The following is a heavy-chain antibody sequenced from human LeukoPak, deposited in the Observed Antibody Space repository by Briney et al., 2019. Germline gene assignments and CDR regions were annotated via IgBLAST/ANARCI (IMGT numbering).Heavy chain of an antibody. D-gene: IGHD6-13*01. CDR2: IYHSRST. CDR1: GGSISSGGYY. V-gene: IGHV4-30-2*01. J-gene: IGHJ4*02. Sequence: SQTLSLTCTVSGGSISSGGYYWSWIRQPPGKGLEWIGYIYHSRSTYYNPSLKSRVTISVDRSKNQFSLKLSSVTAADTAVYYCARDLQQLVPYYWGQGTLVTVSS. CDR3: ARDLQQLVPYY.